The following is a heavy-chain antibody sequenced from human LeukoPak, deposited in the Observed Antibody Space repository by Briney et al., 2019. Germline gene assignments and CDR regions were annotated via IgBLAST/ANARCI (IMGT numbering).Heavy chain of an antibody. Sequence: ASVKVSCKASGYTFTGYYMHWVRQAPGQGLEWMGRNNPNSGGTNYAQKFQGRVTMTRDASISTAYMELSRLRSDDTAVYYCARRIVGAYDYWGQGTLVTVSS. CDR2: NNPNSGGT. CDR3: ARRIVGAYDY. CDR1: GYTFTGYY. D-gene: IGHD1-26*01. J-gene: IGHJ4*02. V-gene: IGHV1-2*06.